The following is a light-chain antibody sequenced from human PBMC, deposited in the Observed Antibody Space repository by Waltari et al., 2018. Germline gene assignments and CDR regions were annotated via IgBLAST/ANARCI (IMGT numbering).Light chain of an antibody. Sequence: DIQMTQSPSSLSASVGDRVPITCRASQTISKFLNWYQQKPGKAPRLLIHAASNLESVVPSSFSGTGSETEFTLTISSLQPDDFATYFCQQTYSTPHTFGGGTEVEI. J-gene: IGKJ4*01. CDR2: AAS. V-gene: IGKV1-39*01. CDR3: QQTYSTPHT. CDR1: QTISKF.